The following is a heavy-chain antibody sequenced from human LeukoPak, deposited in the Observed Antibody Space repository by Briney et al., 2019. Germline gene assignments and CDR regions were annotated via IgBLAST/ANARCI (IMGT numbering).Heavy chain of an antibody. CDR3: ARRDSSAWFYFDY. V-gene: IGHV5-51*01. Sequence: GESLKISCKAPGYSFATSWIAWVRQMPGKGLEWMGIIYPGDSDARYGPSFQGQVTISADKSISTVYLQWNSLKASDTAMYYCARRDSSAWFYFDYWGQGTLVAVSP. CDR1: GYSFATSW. CDR2: IYPGDSDA. J-gene: IGHJ4*02. D-gene: IGHD6-19*01.